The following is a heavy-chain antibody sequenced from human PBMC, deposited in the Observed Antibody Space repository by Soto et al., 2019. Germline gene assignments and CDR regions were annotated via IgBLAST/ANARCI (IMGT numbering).Heavy chain of an antibody. J-gene: IGHJ6*02. D-gene: IGHD2-2*01. CDR1: GFTFSSYA. CDR2: ISGSGGST. CDR3: AKDGGEVVPAAMYYYYGMDV. Sequence: GGSLRLSCAASGFTFSSYAMSWVRQAPGKGLEWVSAISGSGGSTYYADSVKGRFTISRDNSKNTLYLQMNSLRAEDTAVYYCAKDGGEVVPAAMYYYYGMDVWGQGTTVTVSS. V-gene: IGHV3-23*01.